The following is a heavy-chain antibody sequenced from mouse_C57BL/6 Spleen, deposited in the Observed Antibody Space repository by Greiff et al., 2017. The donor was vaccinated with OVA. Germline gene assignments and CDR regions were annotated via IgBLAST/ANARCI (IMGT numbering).Heavy chain of an antibody. D-gene: IGHD1-1*01. CDR2: IYPGDGDT. CDR3: ARTYYGSSYYFDY. V-gene: IGHV1-80*01. CDR1: GYAFSSYW. Sequence: LQESGAELVKPGASVKISCKASGYAFSSYWMNWVKQRPGQGLEWIGQIYPGDGDTNYNGKFKGKATLTADKSSSTAYMQLSSLTSEDSAVYFCARTYYGSSYYFDYWGQGTTLTVSS. J-gene: IGHJ2*01.